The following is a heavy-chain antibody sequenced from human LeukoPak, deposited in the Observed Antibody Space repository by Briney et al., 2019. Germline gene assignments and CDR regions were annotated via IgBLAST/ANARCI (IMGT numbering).Heavy chain of an antibody. CDR3: ARETLGYCSSTSCYRGPPRYNWFDP. CDR1: GYTFTSYG. J-gene: IGHJ5*02. CDR2: ISAYNGNT. Sequence: ASVTVSFMASGYTFTSYGISWVRQAPGQGGEWMGWISAYNGNTNYAQKLQGRVTMTTDTSTSTAYMELRSLRSDDTAVYYCARETLGYCSSTSCYRGPPRYNWFDPWGQGTLVTVSS. V-gene: IGHV1-18*01. D-gene: IGHD2-2*01.